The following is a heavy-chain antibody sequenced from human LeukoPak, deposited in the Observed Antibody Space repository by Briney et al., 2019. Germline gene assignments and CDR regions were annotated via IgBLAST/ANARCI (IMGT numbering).Heavy chain of an antibody. V-gene: IGHV4-34*01. D-gene: IGHD5-12*01. J-gene: IGHJ4*02. CDR1: GGSFSGYY. Sequence: SETLSLTCAVYGGSFSGYYWSWIRQPPGKGLEWIGEINHSGSTNYNPSLKRRVTISVDTSKNQFSLKLSSVTAADTAVYYCARVGGYSGYVNYWGQGTLVTVSS. CDR3: ARVGGYSGYVNY. CDR2: INHSGST.